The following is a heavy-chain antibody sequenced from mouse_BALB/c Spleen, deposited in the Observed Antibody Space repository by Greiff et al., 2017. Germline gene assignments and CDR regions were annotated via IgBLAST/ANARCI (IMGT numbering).Heavy chain of an antibody. CDR2: IWGDGST. Sequence: VKLQQSGPGLVAPSQSLSITCTVSGFSLTGYGVNWVRQPPGKGLEWLGMIWGDGSTDYNSALKSRLSISKDNSKSQVFLKMNSLQTDDKARYYCGRNLVVHYPYAMDYWGQGTSVTVSS. CDR1: GFSLTGYG. D-gene: IGHD5-5*01. CDR3: GRNLVVHYPYAMDY. V-gene: IGHV2-6-7*01. J-gene: IGHJ4*01.